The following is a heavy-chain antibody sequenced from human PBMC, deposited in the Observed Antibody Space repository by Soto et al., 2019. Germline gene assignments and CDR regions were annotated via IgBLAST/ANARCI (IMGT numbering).Heavy chain of an antibody. V-gene: IGHV1-3*01. D-gene: IGHD3-10*01. CDR3: ARATYTSRGSPTFAMDV. Sequence: QVHLVQSGAEVKEPGASVRVSCKASGYTFSSNAIHWVRQAPGQELEWMGWINGGNGYAKYSQNCPERVTLTRDASASTTYMHLSSLRSEDTAIFYCARATYTSRGSPTFAMDVWGQGTTVTVSS. J-gene: IGHJ6*02. CDR2: INGGNGYA. CDR1: GYTFSSNA.